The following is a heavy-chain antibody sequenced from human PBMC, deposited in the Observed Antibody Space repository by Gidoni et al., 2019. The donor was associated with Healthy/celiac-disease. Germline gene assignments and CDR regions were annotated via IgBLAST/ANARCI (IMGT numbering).Heavy chain of an antibody. V-gene: IGHV4-39*07. J-gene: IGHJ5*02. Sequence: QLQLQESGPGLVKPSEPLSLTCTVSGGSISSSSYYWGWIRQPPGKGLEWIGSIYYSGSTYYNPSLKSRVTISVDTSKNQFSLKLSSVTAADTAVYYCARGYYGSGRRGDNWFDPWGQGTLVTVSS. CDR3: ARGYYGSGRRGDNWFDP. CDR1: GGSISSSSYY. CDR2: IYYSGST. D-gene: IGHD3-10*01.